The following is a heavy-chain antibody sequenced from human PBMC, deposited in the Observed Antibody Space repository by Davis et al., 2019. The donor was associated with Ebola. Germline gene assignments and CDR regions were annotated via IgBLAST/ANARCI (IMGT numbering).Heavy chain of an antibody. CDR3: ARGRSGYYYYGMDV. V-gene: IGHV4-34*01. CDR1: GGSFSGYY. D-gene: IGHD3-22*01. J-gene: IGHJ6*02. Sequence: GSLRLSCAVYGGSFSGYYWSWIRQPPGKGLEWIGEINNSGSTNYNPSLKSRVTISVDTSKNQFSLKLSSVTAADPAVYYCARGRSGYYYYGMDVWGQGTTVTVSS. CDR2: INNSGST.